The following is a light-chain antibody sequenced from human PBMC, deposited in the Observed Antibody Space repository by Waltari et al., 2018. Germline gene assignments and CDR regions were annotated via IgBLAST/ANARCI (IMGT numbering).Light chain of an antibody. CDR1: SRDVGGYDY. CDR3: CSFTATNTWV. CDR2: GVN. J-gene: IGLJ3*02. Sequence: QSALTQPASVSGSPGQSITVSCTGTSRDVGGYDYVSWYQHHPGKAPKLIIYGVNNRPSGVSDRFSGSKSGNAASLPISGLQAEDEADYYCCSFTATNTWVFGGGTKLTVL. V-gene: IGLV2-14*01.